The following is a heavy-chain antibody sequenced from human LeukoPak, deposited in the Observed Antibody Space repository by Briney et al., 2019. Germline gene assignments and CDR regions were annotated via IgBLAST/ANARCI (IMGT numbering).Heavy chain of an antibody. Sequence: SETLSLTCTVSGGSISSSSYYWSWIRQPPGKGLEWIGEINRSGNTNYNPSLKSRVAISVDTSKNQFSLKLTSVTAADTAVYYCARHVGWTAWFDPWGQGTLVTASS. CDR3: ARHVGWTAWFDP. D-gene: IGHD2-21*02. J-gene: IGHJ5*02. V-gene: IGHV4-39*01. CDR1: GGSISSSSYY. CDR2: INRSGNT.